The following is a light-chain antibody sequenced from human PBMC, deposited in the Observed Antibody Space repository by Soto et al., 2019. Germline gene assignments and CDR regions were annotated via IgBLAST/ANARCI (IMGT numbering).Light chain of an antibody. V-gene: IGKV1-5*01. CDR3: QQYSSYPYT. CDR2: DAS. CDR1: QNIENW. J-gene: IGKJ2*01. Sequence: DIQMTQSPSALSASVGDRVTVTCRASQNIENWMVWYQQKPGKAPELLIYDASSLESGVPLRFRGSGSGTEFTLTISSLQPDDFATYYCQQYSSYPYTFGQGTKLVI.